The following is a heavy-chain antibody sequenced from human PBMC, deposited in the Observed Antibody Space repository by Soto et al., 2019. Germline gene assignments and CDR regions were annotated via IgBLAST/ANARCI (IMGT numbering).Heavy chain of an antibody. CDR3: ARRTNTAGGWFDS. J-gene: IGHJ5*01. Sequence: LCGGSISSSSYHWGWIRPPPGKGLEWIGSIDYSGTTFYNASLNSRVTISADTSKNQFSLKLSSVTAADTALYYCARRTNTAGGWFDSWGQGALVTVSS. D-gene: IGHD6-13*01. CDR2: IDYSGTT. CDR1: GGSISSSSYH. V-gene: IGHV4-39*01.